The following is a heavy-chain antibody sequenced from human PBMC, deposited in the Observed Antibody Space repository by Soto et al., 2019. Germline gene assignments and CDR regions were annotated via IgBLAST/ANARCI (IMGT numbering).Heavy chain of an antibody. CDR3: AKARCSTSNCYVPDY. V-gene: IGHV3-23*01. Sequence: EVHLLESGGGLAQPGGSLRLSCAASGFTFSTYTMSWVRRAPGKGLEWVSTINGGGGSPSYADSVQGRFTISRDKPKNTLYLQLNSLTVDDTATYYCAKARCSTSNCYVPDYWGQGAPVTVSS. D-gene: IGHD2-2*01. CDR1: GFTFSTYT. J-gene: IGHJ4*02. CDR2: INGGGGSP.